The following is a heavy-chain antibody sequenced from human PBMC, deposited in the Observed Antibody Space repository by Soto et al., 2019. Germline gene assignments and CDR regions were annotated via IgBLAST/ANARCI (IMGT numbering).Heavy chain of an antibody. J-gene: IGHJ4*02. D-gene: IGHD3-9*01. CDR1: GFTFSSYS. Sequence: GGSLRLSCVASGFTFSSYSVNWVRQAPEKGLEWVSYISSGSKTIYYADSVKGRFTVSRDNAKNSQFLQMNSLRDDDTAVYYCAREDILGARSFDYWGRGALVTVSS. V-gene: IGHV3-48*02. CDR3: AREDILGARSFDY. CDR2: ISSGSKTI.